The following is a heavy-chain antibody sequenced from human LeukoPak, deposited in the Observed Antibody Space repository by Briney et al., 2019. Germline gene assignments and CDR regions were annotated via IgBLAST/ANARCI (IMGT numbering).Heavy chain of an antibody. V-gene: IGHV3-30*18. CDR1: GFTFSNYG. D-gene: IGHD3-10*01. J-gene: IGHJ4*02. CDR2: IPFDGSNK. Sequence: SGGSLRLSCAVSGFTFSNYGMHWVRQAPGKGLEWVALIPFDGSNKYYSDSVRGRFTISRDNSKSTLYLQMNSLRAEDTAVYYCAKDNDYYASGTSSDYWGQGTLVTVSS. CDR3: AKDNDYYASGTSSDY.